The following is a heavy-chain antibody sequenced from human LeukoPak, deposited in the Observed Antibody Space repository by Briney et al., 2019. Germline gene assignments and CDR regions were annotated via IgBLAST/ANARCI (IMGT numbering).Heavy chain of an antibody. CDR2: ISSSSSTI. V-gene: IGHV3-48*01. CDR1: GFTFRTYS. J-gene: IGHJ3*02. Sequence: PGGSLRLSCAASGFTFRTYSMNWVRQAPGKGLEWVSYISSSSSTIYYADSVKGRFTISRDNAKNSLHLQMNSLRAEDTAVYYCARGGLVVPATIDAFDIWGQGTMVTVSS. CDR3: ARGGLVVPATIDAFDI. D-gene: IGHD2-2*01.